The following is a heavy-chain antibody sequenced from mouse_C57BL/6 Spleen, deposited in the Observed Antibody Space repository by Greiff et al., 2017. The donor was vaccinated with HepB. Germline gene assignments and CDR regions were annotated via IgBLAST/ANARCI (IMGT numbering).Heavy chain of an antibody. V-gene: IGHV1-22*01. CDR2: INPNNGGT. Sequence: EVKLLESGPELVKPGASVKMSCKASRYTFTDYNMHWVKQSHGKSLEWIGYINPNNGGTSYNQKFKGKATLTVNKSSSTAYMELRSLTSEDSAVYYCASGSSDWFAYWGQGTLVTVSA. CDR3: ASGSSDWFAY. CDR1: RYTFTDYN. J-gene: IGHJ3*01.